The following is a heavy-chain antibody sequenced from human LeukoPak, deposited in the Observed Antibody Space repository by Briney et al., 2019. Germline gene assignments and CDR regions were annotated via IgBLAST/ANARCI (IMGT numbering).Heavy chain of an antibody. CDR1: AGSLSSYY. Sequence: KTSETLSLTCTVSAGSLSSYYWTWIRQPPGKGLEWIGYIYYSGSTNYNPPPKSRVTISLDTSKSQFSLKLSSVSAADTAVYYCARDRLYGDEPQLVYWGQGTLVTVSS. J-gene: IGHJ4*02. V-gene: IGHV4-59*01. CDR2: IYYSGST. D-gene: IGHD4-17*01. CDR3: ARDRLYGDEPQLVY.